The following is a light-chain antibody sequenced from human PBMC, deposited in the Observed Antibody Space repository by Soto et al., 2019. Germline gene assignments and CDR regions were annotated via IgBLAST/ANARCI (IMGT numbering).Light chain of an antibody. J-gene: IGLJ1*01. CDR3: SSYTSSSTAGV. Sequence: QSVLTQPASVSGSPGHSITISCPGTSSDVGGYNYVSWYQQHPGKAPKLMIYDVSNRPSGVSNRFTGSKSGNTASLTISGLQAGDEADYYCSSYTSSSTAGVFGTGTKVTVL. V-gene: IGLV2-14*01. CDR1: SSDVGGYNY. CDR2: DVS.